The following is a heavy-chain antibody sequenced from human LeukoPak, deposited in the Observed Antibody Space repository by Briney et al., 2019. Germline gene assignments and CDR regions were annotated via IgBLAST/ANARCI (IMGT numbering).Heavy chain of an antibody. CDR3: ATDSRIVGATGASDI. V-gene: IGHV3-30-3*01. CDR2: ISYDGSNK. CDR1: GFTFSSYA. D-gene: IGHD1-26*01. Sequence: GRSLRLSCAASGFTFSSYAMHWVRQAPGKGLEWVAVISYDGSNKYYADSVKGRFTISRDNSKNTLYLQMNSLRAEDTAVYYCATDSRIVGATGASDIWGQGTMVTVSS. J-gene: IGHJ3*02.